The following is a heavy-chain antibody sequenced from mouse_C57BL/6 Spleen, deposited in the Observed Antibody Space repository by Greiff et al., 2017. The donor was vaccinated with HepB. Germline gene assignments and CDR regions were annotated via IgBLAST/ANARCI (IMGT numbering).Heavy chain of an antibody. J-gene: IGHJ4*01. CDR2: IDPSDSET. V-gene: IGHV1-52*01. D-gene: IGHD1-1*01. Sequence: QVQLQQPGAELVRPGSSVKLSCKASGYTFTSYWMHWVKQRPIQGLEWIGNIDPSDSETHYNQKFKDKATLTVDKSSSTAYMQLSSLTSEDSAVYYCARSIITTVVAPYDAMDYWGQGTSVTVSS. CDR1: GYTFTSYW. CDR3: ARSIITTVVAPYDAMDY.